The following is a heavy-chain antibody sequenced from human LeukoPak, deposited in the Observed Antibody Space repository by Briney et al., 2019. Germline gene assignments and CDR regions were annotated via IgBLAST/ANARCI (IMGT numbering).Heavy chain of an antibody. CDR3: AGGFCSGGTCYRVTGTFDV. D-gene: IGHD2-15*01. CDR2: ISLGGKYI. Sequence: GGSLRLSCAASEFNFNTSPMNWLRQAPGKGLEWVSSISLGGKYIYYADAVKGRFTISRDDAKNSLFLEMTSLRADDTAVYFCAGGFCSGGTCYRVTGTFDVWGLGTMVTVSS. V-gene: IGHV3-21*06. CDR1: EFNFNTSP. J-gene: IGHJ3*01.